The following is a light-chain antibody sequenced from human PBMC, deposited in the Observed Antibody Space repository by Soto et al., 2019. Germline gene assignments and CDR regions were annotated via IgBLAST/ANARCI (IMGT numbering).Light chain of an antibody. CDR3: AAWDDSLSGYV. J-gene: IGLJ1*01. V-gene: IGLV1-47*01. Sequence: QAVVTQPPSASGTPGQRVTISCSGSSSNIGSNYVYWYQQLPGTAPKLLIYRNNQRPSGVPDRFSGSKSGTSASLAISGLLSEDEADYYCAAWDDSLSGYVFGTGTKLTGL. CDR2: RNN. CDR1: SSNIGSNY.